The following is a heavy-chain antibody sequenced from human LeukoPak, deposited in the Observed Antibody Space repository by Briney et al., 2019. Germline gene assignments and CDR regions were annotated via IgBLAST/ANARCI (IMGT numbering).Heavy chain of an antibody. Sequence: GRSLRLSCAASGFTFSSDAMPWGRQAPGKGLEWVAVISYEGSNKYYADSVKGRFTISRDNSKNTLYRQMNSLRAEDTAVYYCARGITGTFYYYYGMDVWGQGTTVTVSS. CDR1: GFTFSSDA. CDR2: ISYEGSNK. J-gene: IGHJ6*02. CDR3: ARGITGTFYYYYGMDV. V-gene: IGHV3-30-3*01. D-gene: IGHD1-20*01.